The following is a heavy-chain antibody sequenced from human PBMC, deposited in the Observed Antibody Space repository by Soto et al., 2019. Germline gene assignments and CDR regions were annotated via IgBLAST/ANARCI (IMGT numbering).Heavy chain of an antibody. V-gene: IGHV2-5*02. CDR3: AHRHVVAGPPGFYAKSTNWVAP. CDR1: GFSLSTTGVG. CDR2: IYWDDDK. D-gene: IGHD2-15*01. J-gene: IGHJ5*02. Sequence: QITLKESGPTLVKPTQTLTLTCTSSGFSLSTTGVGVGWIRQPPGKALEWLALIYWDDDKRYSPSLRSRLTITQETPKHQVVLTMTNMDPVDTATYYRAHRHVVAGPPGFYAKSTNWVAPRGQGTLVTVSS.